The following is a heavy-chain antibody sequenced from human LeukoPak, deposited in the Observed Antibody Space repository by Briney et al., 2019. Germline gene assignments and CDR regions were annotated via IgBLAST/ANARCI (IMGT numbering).Heavy chain of an antibody. V-gene: IGHV3-23*01. CDR1: GFTFSNYA. CDR2: ISGRGVST. D-gene: IGHD1-20*01. Sequence: GGSLRLSCAASGFTFSNYAMSWVRQAPGKGLEWVSAISGRGVSTSYADSVRGRFTISRDNSKNTLYLQMNSLRAEDTAVYYCAKAASGNWIDVSDYWGQGTLVTVSS. J-gene: IGHJ4*02. CDR3: AKAASGNWIDVSDY.